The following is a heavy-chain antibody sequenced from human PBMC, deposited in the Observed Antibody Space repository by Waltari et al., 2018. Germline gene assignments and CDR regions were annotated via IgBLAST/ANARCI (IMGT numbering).Heavy chain of an antibody. J-gene: IGHJ4*02. Sequence: QLQLQESGPGLVKPSETLSLTCTVSGGSISSSSYYWGWIHQPPGKGLEWIGSIYYSGSTYYNPSLKSRVTISVDTSKNQFSLKLSSVTTADTAVYYCARTYYYDSSGYYPDVSYFDYWGQGTLVTVSS. V-gene: IGHV4-39*01. CDR3: ARTYYYDSSGYYPDVSYFDY. D-gene: IGHD3-22*01. CDR1: GGSISSSSYY. CDR2: IYYSGST.